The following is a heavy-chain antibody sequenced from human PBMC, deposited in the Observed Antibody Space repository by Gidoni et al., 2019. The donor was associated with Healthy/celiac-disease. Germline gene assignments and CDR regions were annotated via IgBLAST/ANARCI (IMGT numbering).Heavy chain of an antibody. D-gene: IGHD2-21*01. V-gene: IGHV3-23*01. CDR1: GFTFSSYA. CDR2: ISGSGVST. Sequence: EVQLLVSGGGLVQPGGSLRLSCAASGFTFSSYAMSWVRRDPGKGLEWVSAISGSGVSTDYADSVKGRFTISRDNSKNTLYLQMNSMRAEDTAVYYCAKGHYCGGDCLYWYFDLWGRGTLVTVSS. J-gene: IGHJ2*01. CDR3: AKGHYCGGDCLYWYFDL.